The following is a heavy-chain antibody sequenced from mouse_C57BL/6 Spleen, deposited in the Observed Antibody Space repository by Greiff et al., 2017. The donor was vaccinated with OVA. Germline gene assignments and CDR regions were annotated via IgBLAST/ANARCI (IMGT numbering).Heavy chain of an antibody. CDR2: IYPGDGDT. CDR1: GYAFSSYW. Sequence: VKLMESGAELVKPGASVKISCKASGYAFSSYWMNWVKQRPGKGLEWIGQIYPGDGDTNYNGKFKGKATLTADKSSSTAYMQLSSLTSEDSAVYFCARSSGSSHWYFDVWGTGTTVTVSS. CDR3: ARSSGSSHWYFDV. V-gene: IGHV1-80*01. D-gene: IGHD1-1*01. J-gene: IGHJ1*03.